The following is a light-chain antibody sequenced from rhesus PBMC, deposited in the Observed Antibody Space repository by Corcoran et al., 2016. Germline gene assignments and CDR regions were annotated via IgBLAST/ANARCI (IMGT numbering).Light chain of an antibody. J-gene: IGKJ1*01. V-gene: IGKV1-25*01. CDR1: QGISKY. CDR2: DAS. CDR3: QQHNSYPRT. Sequence: DIQMTQSPSSLSASVGDTVTITCQASQGISKYLAWYQQKPGKAPKLLIYDASTLQTGVPSRFSGSGSGTEFTLIISSLQPEDCATYYCQQHNSYPRTFGQGTEVEIK.